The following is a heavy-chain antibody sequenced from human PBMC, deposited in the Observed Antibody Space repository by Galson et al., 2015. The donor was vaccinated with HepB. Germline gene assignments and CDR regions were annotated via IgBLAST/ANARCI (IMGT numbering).Heavy chain of an antibody. D-gene: IGHD3-10*01. CDR1: GFTFSSYS. V-gene: IGHV3-21*01. CDR3: ARSRGGWYEH. Sequence: SLRLSCAASGFTFSSYSMNWVRQAPGKGLEWVSSISSSSSYIYYADSVKGRFTISRDNAKNSLYLQMNSLRAEDTAVNYCARSRGGWYEHWGQGTLVTVSS. CDR2: ISSSSSYI. J-gene: IGHJ5*02.